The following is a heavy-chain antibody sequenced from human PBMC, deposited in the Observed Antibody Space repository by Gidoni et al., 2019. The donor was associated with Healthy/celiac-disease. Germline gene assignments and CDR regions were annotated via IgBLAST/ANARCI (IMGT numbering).Heavy chain of an antibody. CDR1: GYTVTGYS. D-gene: IGHD1-26*01. CDR2: INHNSGGT. V-gene: IGHV1-2*02. J-gene: IGHJ5*02. Sequence: QVQLVQSGAEVKKTGASVKVSCKASGYTVTGYSLHWVRQAPGQGLEWMGWINHNSGGTNYAQKFPGRVTMTRDPSIRTAYMELSRLRSDDTAVYYCARDPQWELPESHWFDPWGQGTLVTVSS. CDR3: ARDPQWELPESHWFDP.